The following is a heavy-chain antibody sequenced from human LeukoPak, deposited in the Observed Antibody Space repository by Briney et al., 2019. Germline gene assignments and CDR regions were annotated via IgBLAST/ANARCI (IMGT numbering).Heavy chain of an antibody. CDR2: ISSSSSYI. CDR3: ARDRGYSGSYHGLDY. D-gene: IGHD1-26*01. J-gene: IGHJ4*02. V-gene: IGHV3-21*01. CDR1: GFTFSSYG. Sequence: GGSLRLSCAASGFTFSSYGMHWVRQAPGKGLEWVSSISSSSSYIYYADSVKGRFTISRDNAKNSLYLQMNSLRAEDTAVYYCARDRGYSGSYHGLDYWGQGTLVTVSS.